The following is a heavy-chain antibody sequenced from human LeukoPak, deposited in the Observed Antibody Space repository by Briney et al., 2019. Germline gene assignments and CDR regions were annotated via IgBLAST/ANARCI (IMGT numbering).Heavy chain of an antibody. D-gene: IGHD6-13*01. J-gene: IGHJ4*02. CDR1: GASLNYYY. V-gene: IGHV4-59*12. CDR3: ARSLAYSSSWYLRGYYFDY. Sequence: SETLSLTCTVSGASLNYYYWSWVRQPPGKGLEWIGYIYYSGSTNYSPSLKSRVTILVDTSKNQFSLKLSSVTAADTAVYYCARSLAYSSSWYLRGYYFDYWGQGTLVTVSS. CDR2: IYYSGST.